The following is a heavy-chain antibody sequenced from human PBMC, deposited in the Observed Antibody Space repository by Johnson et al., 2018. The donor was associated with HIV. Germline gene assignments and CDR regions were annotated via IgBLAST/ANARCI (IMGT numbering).Heavy chain of an antibody. Sequence: MQLVESGGGVVQPGRSLRLSCAASGFTFSSYAMHWVRQAPGKGLEWVGRIQSKTDGGTTDYAAPVKGRFTISRDDSKNTLYLQMNSLKTEDTAVYYCSTDHPTAPLIIMNAFDIWGQGTIVTVSS. J-gene: IGHJ3*02. V-gene: IGHV3-15*01. D-gene: IGHD3-16*02. CDR3: STDHPTAPLIIMNAFDI. CDR2: IQSKTDGGTT. CDR1: GFTFSSYA.